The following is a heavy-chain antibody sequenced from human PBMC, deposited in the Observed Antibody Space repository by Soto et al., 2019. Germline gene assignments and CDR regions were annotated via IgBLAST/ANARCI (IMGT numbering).Heavy chain of an antibody. CDR3: ARCVAARPWGYYYYYGMDV. CDR1: GGSFSGYY. D-gene: IGHD6-6*01. Sequence: SETLSLTCAVYGGSFSGYYWSWIRQPPGKGLEWIGEINHSGSTNYNPSLRSRVTISVDTSKNQFSLKLSFVTAADTAVYYCARCVAARPWGYYYYYGMDVWGQGTTVTVSS. CDR2: INHSGST. J-gene: IGHJ6*02. V-gene: IGHV4-34*01.